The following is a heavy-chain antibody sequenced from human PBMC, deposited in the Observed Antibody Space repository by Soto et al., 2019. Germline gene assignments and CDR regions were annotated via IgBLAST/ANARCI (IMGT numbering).Heavy chain of an antibody. CDR3: ARTVRDGYKNALDCSDY. CDR2: IDWGDDK. V-gene: IGHV2-70*04. D-gene: IGHD5-12*01. Sequence: SRATLGNPAQRLTLTCPFPVFPPRTSGMRVSWIRQPPGRALEWLARIDWGDDKFYSTSLKTRLTISKDTSKNQVVLTMTNMDPVDTATYYCARTVRDGYKNALDCSDYWGQGTLGTVSS. CDR1: VFPPRTSGMR. J-gene: IGHJ4*02.